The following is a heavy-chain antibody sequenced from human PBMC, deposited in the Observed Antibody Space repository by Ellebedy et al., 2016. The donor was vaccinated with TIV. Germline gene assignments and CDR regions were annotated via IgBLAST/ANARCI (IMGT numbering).Heavy chain of an antibody. CDR2: IYPGDSDT. V-gene: IGHV5-51*01. CDR3: AAYTKWGTTYYFDY. CDR1: GYSFTSYW. Sequence: GESLKTSCKGSGYSFTSYWIGRVRQLPGKGLEWMGIIYPGDSDTRYSPSFQGQVTISADKSIKTAYLQWNSLKASDTAMYYCAAYTKWGTTYYFDYWGQGTLVTVSS. J-gene: IGHJ4*02. D-gene: IGHD7-27*01.